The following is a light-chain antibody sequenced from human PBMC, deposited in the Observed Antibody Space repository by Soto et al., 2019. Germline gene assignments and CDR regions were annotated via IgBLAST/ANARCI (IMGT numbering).Light chain of an antibody. CDR3: SSYTSSSTRV. V-gene: IGLV2-14*01. Sequence: QSVLPQPASVSGSPGQSITISCTGTSSDVGGYNYVSWYQQHPGKAPKLMIYEVSNRPSGVSNRFSGSKSGNTASLTISGLQAEDEADYYCSSYTSSSTRVYGTGTKLTL. J-gene: IGLJ1*01. CDR2: EVS. CDR1: SSDVGGYNY.